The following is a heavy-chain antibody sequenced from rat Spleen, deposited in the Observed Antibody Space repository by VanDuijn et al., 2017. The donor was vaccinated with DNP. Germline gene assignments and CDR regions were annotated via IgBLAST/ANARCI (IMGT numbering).Heavy chain of an antibody. D-gene: IGHD1-7*01. CDR3: ARWTRYFDY. CDR2: ISYSGRT. Sequence: EVQLQESGSGLVKPSQSLSLTCSVPGYSITSNYWGWIRQFPGNKMEYIGHISYSGRTDYNPSLKSRISITRDTSKNHFFLHLNSVTTEDTATYYCARWTRYFDYWGQGVMVTVSS. J-gene: IGHJ2*01. V-gene: IGHV3-1*01. CDR1: GYSITSNY.